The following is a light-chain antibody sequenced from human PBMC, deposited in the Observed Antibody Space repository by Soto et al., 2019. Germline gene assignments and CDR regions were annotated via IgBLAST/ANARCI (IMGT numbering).Light chain of an antibody. J-gene: IGLJ2*01. CDR3: CSYTGSPLI. V-gene: IGLV2-23*02. CDR2: EVS. CDR1: SSDVGSYNL. Sequence: QSALTQPASVSGSPGQSITISCTGTSSDVGSYNLVSWYRQHPGKAPKLMIYEVSKRPSGVSNRFSGSKSGNTASLTISGLQAEDEADYYCCSYTGSPLIFGGGTKLTVL.